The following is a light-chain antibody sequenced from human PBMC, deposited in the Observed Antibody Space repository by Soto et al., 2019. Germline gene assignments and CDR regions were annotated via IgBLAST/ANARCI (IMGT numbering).Light chain of an antibody. J-gene: IGKJ5*01. CDR1: QSVSSY. V-gene: IGKV3-20*01. CDR2: AAS. CDR3: QQSSSSPIT. Sequence: EIVMTQSPATLSLSPGERATLSCRASQSVSSYLAWYQQKPGQVPRLLMYAASSRATGIPDRFSGSGSGTDFTLTISRLEAEDFAVYYCQQSSSSPITFGQGTRLEIK.